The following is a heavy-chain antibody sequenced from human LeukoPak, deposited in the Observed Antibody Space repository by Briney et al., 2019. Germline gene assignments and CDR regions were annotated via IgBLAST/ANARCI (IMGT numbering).Heavy chain of an antibody. CDR1: GGSINSYY. J-gene: IGHJ3*02. D-gene: IGHD1/OR15-1a*01. CDR2: IYSSGDS. CDR3: ARQPSGTAAFDI. Sequence: SETLSLSCAASGGSINSYYWSWIRQPPGKGLECIAYIYSSGDSNYNPSFKSRVTISVDTSKNQFSLKLTSVAAADTAIYYCARQPSGTAAFDIWGQGTMVIVSS. V-gene: IGHV4-59*08.